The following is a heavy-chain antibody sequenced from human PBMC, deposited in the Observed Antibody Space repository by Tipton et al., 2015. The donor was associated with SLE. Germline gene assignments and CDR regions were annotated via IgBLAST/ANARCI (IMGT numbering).Heavy chain of an antibody. V-gene: IGHV1-18*01. Sequence: QVQLVQSGAEVKKPGASVKVSCKASGYTFTSYGISWVRQAPGQGLEWMGWISAYNGNTNYAQKLPGRVTMTTDTSTSTAYMELRSLRSDDTAVYYCARDERAEGAGWYPGFYYYYYMDVWGKGTTVTVSS. J-gene: IGHJ6*03. CDR1: GYTFTSYG. D-gene: IGHD6-13*01. CDR3: ARDERAEGAGWYPGFYYYYYMDV. CDR2: ISAYNGNT.